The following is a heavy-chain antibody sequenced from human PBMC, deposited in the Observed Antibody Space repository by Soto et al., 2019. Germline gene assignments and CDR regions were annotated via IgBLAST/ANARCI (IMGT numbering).Heavy chain of an antibody. Sequence: SETLSLTCTVSGGSIRNVYWSWIRQAPGKGLEWIGFIFHSGNAKYNPSLKSRVTISVDTSKNQFSLSLGSVTAADTAVYFCARAHAPTLPFDYWGQGTLVTVSS. CDR1: GGSIRNVY. D-gene: IGHD2-15*01. CDR3: ARAHAPTLPFDY. J-gene: IGHJ4*01. V-gene: IGHV4-59*01. CDR2: IFHSGNA.